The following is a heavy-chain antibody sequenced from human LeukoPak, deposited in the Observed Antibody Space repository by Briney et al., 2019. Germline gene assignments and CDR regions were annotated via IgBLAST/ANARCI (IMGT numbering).Heavy chain of an antibody. CDR1: GFTFSSYW. CDR3: ARERVSSAYYYYGMDV. V-gene: IGHV3-74*01. J-gene: IGHJ6*02. CDR2: INSDGSST. Sequence: PGGSLRLSCAASGFTFSSYWMHWVRQAPGKGLVWVSRINSDGSSTSYADSVKGRFTISRDNAKNTLYLQMNSLRAEDTAVYYCARERVSSAYYYYGMDVWGQGTTVTVSS. D-gene: IGHD3-10*01.